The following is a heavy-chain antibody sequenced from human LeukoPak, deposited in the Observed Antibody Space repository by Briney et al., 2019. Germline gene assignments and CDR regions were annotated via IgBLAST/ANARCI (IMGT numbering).Heavy chain of an antibody. CDR3: AKGIDSSGYWADY. CDR2: ISYDGSDK. V-gene: IGHV3-30*18. D-gene: IGHD3-22*01. J-gene: IGHJ4*02. CDR1: GFTFTNYG. Sequence: PGRSLRLSCAASGFTFTNYGMHWVRQAPGKGLEWVALISYDGSDKNYADSVKGRFTISRDNSKNTLYMQMNSLRAEDTAVYYCAKGIDSSGYWADYWGQETLVTVSS.